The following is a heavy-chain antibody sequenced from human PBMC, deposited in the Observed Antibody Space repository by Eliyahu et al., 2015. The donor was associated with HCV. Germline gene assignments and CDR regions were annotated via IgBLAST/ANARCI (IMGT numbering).Heavy chain of an antibody. D-gene: IGHD4-17*01. CDR2: ISWNSGSI. J-gene: IGHJ4*02. CDR3: AKDRDYGDYYFDY. CDR1: GFTFDDYA. Sequence: EVQLVESGGGLVQPGRSLRLSCAASGFTFDDYAMHWXRQAPGKGLEWVSGISWNSGSIGYADSVKGRFTISRDNAKNSLYLQMNSLRAEDTALYYCAKDRDYGDYYFDYWGQGTLVTVSS. V-gene: IGHV3-9*01.